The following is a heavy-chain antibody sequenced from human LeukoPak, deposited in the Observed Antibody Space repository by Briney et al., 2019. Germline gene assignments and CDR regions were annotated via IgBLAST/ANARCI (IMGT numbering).Heavy chain of an antibody. CDR2: INPTSGGT. CDR1: GYTFTSYG. V-gene: IGHV1-2*02. D-gene: IGHD5-18*01. CDR3: ARDRIQLWLPNHFDY. J-gene: IGHJ4*02. Sequence: ASVKVSCKASGYTFTSYGISWVRQAPGQGLEWVGWINPTSGGTTYAQRFQGRATVTRDTSISTAYMELTRLRSDDTAVYYCARDRIQLWLPNHFDYWGQGTVVTVSS.